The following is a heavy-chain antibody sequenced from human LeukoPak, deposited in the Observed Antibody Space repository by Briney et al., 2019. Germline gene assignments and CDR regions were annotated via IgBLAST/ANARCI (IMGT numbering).Heavy chain of an antibody. CDR3: ARDGNFDY. CDR2: ISPNSGET. J-gene: IGHJ4*02. CDR1: GYTFTDYY. D-gene: IGHD1-1*01. V-gene: IGHV1-2*02. Sequence: ASVKVSCKAAGYTFTDYYMHWVRQAPGQGLEWMGWISPNSGETSYAQKFQGRVTMTRDTSIRTVYMEVNSLRPDDTAVFYCARDGNFDYWGQGTLVTVSS.